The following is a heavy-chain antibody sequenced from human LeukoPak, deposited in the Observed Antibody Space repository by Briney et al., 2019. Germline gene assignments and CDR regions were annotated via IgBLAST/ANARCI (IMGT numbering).Heavy chain of an antibody. J-gene: IGHJ4*02. Sequence: GGSLRLSCAASGFTFRSYGMHWVRQAPGKGLEWVAVISYDGSNKYYADSVKGRFTVSRDNSKNTLYLQMNSLRAEDTAVYYCAKGYSYGSPLDYWGQGTLVTVSS. CDR1: GFTFRSYG. D-gene: IGHD5-18*01. CDR2: ISYDGSNK. V-gene: IGHV3-30*18. CDR3: AKGYSYGSPLDY.